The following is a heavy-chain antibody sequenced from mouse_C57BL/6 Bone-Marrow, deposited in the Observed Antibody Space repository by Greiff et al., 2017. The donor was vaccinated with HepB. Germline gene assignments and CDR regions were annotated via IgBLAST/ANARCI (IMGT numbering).Heavy chain of an antibody. CDR2: IWSGGST. D-gene: IGHD2-3*01. J-gene: IGHJ3*01. Sequence: QVQLKESGPGLVQPSQTLSITCTASGFSLTSYGVHWVRQSPGKGLEWLGVIWSGGSTDYNAAFISRLSISKDNSKSKVFFKMNSLQADDTAVYYWARGEWLLLFAYWGRGTLVTVSA. V-gene: IGHV2-2*01. CDR3: ARGEWLLLFAY. CDR1: GFSLTSYG.